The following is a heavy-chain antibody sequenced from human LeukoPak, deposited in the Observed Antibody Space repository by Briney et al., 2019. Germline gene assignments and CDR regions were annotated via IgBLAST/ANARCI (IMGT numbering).Heavy chain of an antibody. CDR2: IYSGGST. CDR3: ARVGGYSYGSDY. D-gene: IGHD5-18*01. CDR1: GFTVSSNY. J-gene: IGHJ4*02. Sequence: GGSLRLSCAASGFTVSSNYMGWVRQAPGKGLEWVSVIYSGGSTYYADSVKGRFTTSRDNSKNTLYLQMNSLRAEDTAVYYCARVGGYSYGSDYWGQGTLVTVSS. V-gene: IGHV3-53*01.